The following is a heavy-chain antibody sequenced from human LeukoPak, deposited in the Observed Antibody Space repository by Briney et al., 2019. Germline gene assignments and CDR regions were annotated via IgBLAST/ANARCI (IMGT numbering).Heavy chain of an antibody. CDR2: IYPGDSDT. J-gene: IGHJ4*02. CDR1: GYRFTSYW. Sequence: GESLKISCQGSGYRFTSYWIGWVRQMPGKGLEWMGIIYPGDSDTKYSLSFQGQVTISADKSISTTYLQWSSLKASDTAMYYCARRSTMTTIDYWGQGTLVTVSS. D-gene: IGHD4-17*01. CDR3: ARRSTMTTIDY. V-gene: IGHV5-51*01.